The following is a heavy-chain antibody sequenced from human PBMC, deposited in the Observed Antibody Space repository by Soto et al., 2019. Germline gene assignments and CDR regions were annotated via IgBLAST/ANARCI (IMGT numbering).Heavy chain of an antibody. V-gene: IGHV4-4*02. CDR2: ILHIGST. CDR1: GGSISTTNW. D-gene: IGHD3-22*01. CDR3: ASGFDSDGLYNGGHP. J-gene: IGHJ5*02. Sequence: VQLQESGPGLVKPSGTLSLTCTVSGGSISTTNWWSWVRQSPGKGLEWIGEILHIGSTNYNPSLKCRVTISIDKSKNQFSLSLSSVTAADTAVYYCASGFDSDGLYNGGHPWGQGTLVSVSS.